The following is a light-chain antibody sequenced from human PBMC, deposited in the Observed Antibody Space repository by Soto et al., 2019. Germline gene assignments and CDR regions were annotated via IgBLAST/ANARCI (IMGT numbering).Light chain of an antibody. V-gene: IGKV3-15*01. CDR2: GAS. CDR1: QSVSSY. J-gene: IGKJ5*01. CDR3: QQYNNWPPPIT. Sequence: EIVMTQSPATLSVSPGERATLSCRASQSVSSYLAWYQQKPGQAPRLLIYGASTRATGIPVRFSGSGSGTEFTLTISSLQSEDFAVYYCQQYNNWPPPITFGQGTRLEIK.